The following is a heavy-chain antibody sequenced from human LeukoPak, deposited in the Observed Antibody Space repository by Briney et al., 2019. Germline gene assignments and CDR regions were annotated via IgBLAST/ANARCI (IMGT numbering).Heavy chain of an antibody. D-gene: IGHD6-13*01. J-gene: IGHJ4*02. CDR3: AREEVIAAAGPTLDY. CDR1: GYTFTDYY. Sequence: EASVKVSCKASGYTFTDYYMHWVRQAPGQGLEWMGWINPNSGGTNYAQKFQGRVTMTRDTSISTAYMELSRLRSDDTAVFYYAREEVIAAAGPTLDYWGQGALVTVSS. CDR2: INPNSGGT. V-gene: IGHV1-2*02.